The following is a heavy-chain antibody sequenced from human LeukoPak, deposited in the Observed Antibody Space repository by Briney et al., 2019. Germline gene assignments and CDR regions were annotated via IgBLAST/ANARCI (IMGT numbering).Heavy chain of an antibody. CDR1: GGSISSSNW. J-gene: IGHJ4*02. Sequence: PSETLSLTCAVPGGSISSSNWWSWVRQPPGKGLEWIGEIYHSGSTNYNPSLKSRVTISVDKSKNQFSLKLSSVTAADTAVYYCARHGHRGWLRLPFDYWGQGTLVTVSS. V-gene: IGHV4-4*02. CDR2: IYHSGST. CDR3: ARHGHRGWLRLPFDY. D-gene: IGHD5-12*01.